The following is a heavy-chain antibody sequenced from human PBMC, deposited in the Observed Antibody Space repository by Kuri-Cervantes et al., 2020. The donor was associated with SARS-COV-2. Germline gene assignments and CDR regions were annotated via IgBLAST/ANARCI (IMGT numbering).Heavy chain of an antibody. D-gene: IGHD6-13*01. Sequence: ASVKVSCKASGYTFSSYGISWVRQAPGQGLEWMGWISVNNGNTNYAQKLQGRVNMTTDTTTSTAYMELRSLRSDDTAVYYCARAPYSSSWYDFAAWRNWFDPWGQGTLVTVSS. J-gene: IGHJ5*02. CDR2: ISVNNGNT. V-gene: IGHV1-18*01. CDR1: GYTFSSYG. CDR3: ARAPYSSSWYDFAAWRNWFDP.